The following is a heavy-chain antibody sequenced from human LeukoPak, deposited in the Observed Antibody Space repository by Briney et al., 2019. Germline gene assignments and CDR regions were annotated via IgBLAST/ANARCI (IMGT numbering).Heavy chain of an antibody. J-gene: IGHJ4*02. CDR2: MPYSVSS. CDR1: GGSITSYTYY. CDR3: ARPSNYGSGLGILD. Sequence: PSETLSLTCTVSGGSITSYTYYWGWIRQPPGKGLEWIGSMPYSVSSYYNPSLNSPPTISLAPSKNQFSLKLTSVPAADTAVYYRARPSNYGSGLGILDWGQGTLVIVSS. V-gene: IGHV4-39*01. D-gene: IGHD3-10*01.